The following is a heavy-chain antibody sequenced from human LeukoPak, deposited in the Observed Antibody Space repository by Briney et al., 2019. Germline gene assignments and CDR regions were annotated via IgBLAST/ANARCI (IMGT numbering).Heavy chain of an antibody. D-gene: IGHD6-13*01. CDR1: GYTFTGYY. V-gene: IGHV1-2*02. CDR2: INPNSGGT. CDR3: ARDAAPLANDAFDI. J-gene: IGHJ3*02. Sequence: GASVKVSRKASGYTFTGYYMHWVRQAPGQGLEWMGWINPNSGGTNYAQKFQGRVTMTRDTSISTAYMELSRLRSDDTAVYYCARDAAPLANDAFDIWGQGTMVTVSS.